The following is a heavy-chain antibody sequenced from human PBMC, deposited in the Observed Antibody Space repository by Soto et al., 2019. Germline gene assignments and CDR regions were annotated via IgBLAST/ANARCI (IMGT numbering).Heavy chain of an antibody. CDR3: AREVFEVVPTPIRAYSHGMDV. V-gene: IGHV3-33*01. D-gene: IGHD2-2*02. CDR2: IWDDGSNK. Sequence: QLQLAESGGGVVQPGRSLRLSCAASGFKFSIYGMHWVRQAPGKGLEWVATIWDDGSNKYYGDSVKGRSTISRDNSKNTLYLQMNSLSVEDTAVYYCAREVFEVVPTPIRAYSHGMDVWGQGTTVTVSS. CDR1: GFKFSIYG. J-gene: IGHJ6*02.